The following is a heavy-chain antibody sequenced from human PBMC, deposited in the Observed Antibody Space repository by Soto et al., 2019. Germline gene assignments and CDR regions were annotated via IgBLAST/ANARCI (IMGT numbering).Heavy chain of an antibody. CDR2: MNPNSGNT. D-gene: IGHD3-3*01. Sequence: GASVKVSCKASGYTFTGYDINWVRQATGQGLEWMGWMNPNSGNTGYAQKFQGRVTMTRNTSISTAYMELSSLRSEDTAVYYCASPARNYDFWSGYSFDIWGQGTMVTVS. V-gene: IGHV1-8*01. J-gene: IGHJ3*02. CDR1: GYTFTGYD. CDR3: ASPARNYDFWSGYSFDI.